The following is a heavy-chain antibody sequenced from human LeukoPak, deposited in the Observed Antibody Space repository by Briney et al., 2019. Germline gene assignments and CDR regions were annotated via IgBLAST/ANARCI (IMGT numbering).Heavy chain of an antibody. Sequence: PSQTLSLTGTVSGGSISSGSYYWSWIRHPAGKGLEWIGRIYTSGSTNYNPSLKSRVTISVDTSKNQFSLKLSSVTAADTAVYYCARTYGSGLHFDYWGQGTLVTVSS. CDR3: ARTYGSGLHFDY. CDR1: GGSISSGSYY. J-gene: IGHJ4*02. CDR2: IYTSGST. V-gene: IGHV4-61*02. D-gene: IGHD3-10*01.